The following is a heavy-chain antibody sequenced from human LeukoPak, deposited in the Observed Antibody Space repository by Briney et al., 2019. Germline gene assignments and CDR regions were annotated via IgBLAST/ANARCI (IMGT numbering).Heavy chain of an antibody. CDR1: GGSISSYY. D-gene: IGHD1-26*01. V-gene: IGHV4-4*07. CDR2: IYTSGRT. J-gene: IGHJ6*03. Sequence: SETLSLTCTVSGGSISSYYWSWIRQPAGKGLEWIGRIYTSGRTNYNPSLKSRVTMSVDTSKNQFSLKLSSVTAADTAVYYCARDRDGGATYYYYYYMDVWGKGTTVTVSS. CDR3: ARDRDGGATYYYYYYMDV.